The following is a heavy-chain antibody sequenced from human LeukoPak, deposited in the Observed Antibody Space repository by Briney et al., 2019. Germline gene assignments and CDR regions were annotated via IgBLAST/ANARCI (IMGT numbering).Heavy chain of an antibody. D-gene: IGHD1-1*01. CDR2: IKHSGSA. Sequence: SETLSLTCAVYGGSFSGSYWSWIRQPPGKGLEWIGEIKHSGSANYNPSLKSRVTMSVDTSKNQFSLKMSSVTAADTAVYYCARQSSTGLAYWGQGTLVTVSS. CDR3: ARQSSTGLAY. J-gene: IGHJ4*02. V-gene: IGHV4-34*01. CDR1: GGSFSGSY.